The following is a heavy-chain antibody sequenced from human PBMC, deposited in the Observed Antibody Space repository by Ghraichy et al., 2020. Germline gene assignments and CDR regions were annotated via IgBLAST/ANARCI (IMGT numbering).Heavy chain of an antibody. D-gene: IGHD4-23*01. Sequence: SETLSLTCLVSGGSISPYYWSWIRQSPGKGLEWIGDIFHSGTANYNPSLRSRVTISVDTSQNQFSLRLSSVTAADTALDYCARQMDHDGNSLYDGMEVWGQGTTVTV. CDR1: GGSISPYY. CDR3: ARQMDHDGNSLYDGMEV. V-gene: IGHV4-59*08. CDR2: IFHSGTA. J-gene: IGHJ6*01.